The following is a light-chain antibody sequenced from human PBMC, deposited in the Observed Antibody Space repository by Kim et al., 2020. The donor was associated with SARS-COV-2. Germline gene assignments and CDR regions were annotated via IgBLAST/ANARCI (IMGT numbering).Light chain of an antibody. Sequence: ASLKCNGTSLIRSYARGYQQKRGQAPVLVISGKNSRPSGIPDRFSGSSSGNTASLTITGAQAEDEADYYCNSRDSSGNHLVFGGGTQLTVL. CDR2: GKN. J-gene: IGLJ2*01. V-gene: IGLV3-19*01. CDR3: NSRDSSGNHLV. CDR1: SLIRSY.